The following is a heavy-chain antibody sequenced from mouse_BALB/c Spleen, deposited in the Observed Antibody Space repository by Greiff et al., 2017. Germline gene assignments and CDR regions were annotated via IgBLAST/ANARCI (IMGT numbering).Heavy chain of an antibody. J-gene: IGHJ3*01. CDR3: ARRVKRGAPFNY. Sequence: QVTLKVSGPGILQPSQTLSLTCSFSGFSLSTSGMGVSWIRQPSGKGLEWLAHIYWDDDKRYNPSLKSRLTISKDTSRNQVFLKITSVDTADTATYYCARRVKRGAPFNYWGQGTLVTVSA. CDR2: IYWDDDK. V-gene: IGHV8-12*01. CDR1: GFSLSTSGMG.